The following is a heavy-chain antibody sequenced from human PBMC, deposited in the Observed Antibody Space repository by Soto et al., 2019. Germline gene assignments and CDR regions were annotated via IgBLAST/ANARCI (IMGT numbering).Heavy chain of an antibody. D-gene: IGHD5-12*01. CDR2: ISYDGSNR. Sequence: QVQLVESGGGVVQPGRSLRLSCAASGFTFSNFGIHWVRRAPGKGLEWVAVISYDGSNRYYGDSVKGRFTISRDNSKNTLYLQMNSLRAEDTAVYYCAKDVYSRYDQRGDYYGMDVWGQGTTVTVSS. J-gene: IGHJ6*02. CDR1: GFTFSNFG. V-gene: IGHV3-30*18. CDR3: AKDVYSRYDQRGDYYGMDV.